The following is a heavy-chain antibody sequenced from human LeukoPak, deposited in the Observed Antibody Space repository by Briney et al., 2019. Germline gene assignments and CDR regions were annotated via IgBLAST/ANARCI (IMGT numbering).Heavy chain of an antibody. V-gene: IGHV3-21*01. CDR1: EFTFSSHA. D-gene: IGHD3-16*01. Sequence: GGSLRLSCAVSEFTFSSHAMNWVRQAPGKGLEWASCIGSRSHYIYYADSVKGRFTISRDNAKNSLYLQMTSLRAEDTAVYYCARSAGGSIRKDFDYWGQGTLVTVSS. CDR3: ARSAGGSIRKDFDY. CDR2: IGSRSHYI. J-gene: IGHJ4*02.